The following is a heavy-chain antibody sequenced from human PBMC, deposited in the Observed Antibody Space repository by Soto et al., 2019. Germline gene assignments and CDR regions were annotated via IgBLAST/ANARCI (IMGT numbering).Heavy chain of an antibody. CDR3: ARDLFEGAYAPQPDY. J-gene: IGHJ4*02. CDR2: IWYDGSNK. D-gene: IGHD2-2*01. V-gene: IGHV3-33*01. CDR1: GFTFSRYG. Sequence: SLRLSCAASGFTFSRYGMHWVRQAPGKGLEWVAVIWYDGSNKYYADSVRGRFTISRDNSKNTLYLQMNSLRAEDTAVYYCARDLFEGAYAPQPDYWGQGTLVTVSS.